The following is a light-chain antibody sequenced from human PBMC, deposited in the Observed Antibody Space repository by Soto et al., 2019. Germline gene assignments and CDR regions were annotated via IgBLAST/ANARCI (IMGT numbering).Light chain of an antibody. CDR2: GNN. J-gene: IGLJ1*01. CDR1: SSNIGAGFD. V-gene: IGLV1-40*01. Sequence: QSALTQPPSVSWAPGQRVTISCTGSSSNIGAGFDVHWYQQLPGTAPRLLIYGNNNRPSGVPDRFSGSKSGTSASLAITDLQAEDEADYYCQSYDSSLSGSYVFGTGTKVTVL. CDR3: QSYDSSLSGSYV.